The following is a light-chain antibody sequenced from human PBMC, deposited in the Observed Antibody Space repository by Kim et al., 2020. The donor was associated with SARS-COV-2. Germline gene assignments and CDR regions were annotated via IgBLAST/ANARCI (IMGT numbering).Light chain of an antibody. Sequence: DIEMTQSPSTLSASVGDRVTMTCRAGRAIRNDLVWYQQKPGKAPKRLIYFASILQSGVPSRFSGSGSGTEFTLTITSLQPEDFATYYCLQHTLFPATFGPGTKVDIK. CDR2: FAS. V-gene: IGKV1-17*01. CDR3: LQHTLFPAT. J-gene: IGKJ3*01. CDR1: RAIRND.